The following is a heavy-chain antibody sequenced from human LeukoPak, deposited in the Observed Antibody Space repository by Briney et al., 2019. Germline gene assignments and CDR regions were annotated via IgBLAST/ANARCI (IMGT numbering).Heavy chain of an antibody. CDR3: TTTYYDLLTGYYTFDY. Sequence: GGSLRLSCEASGFTFSSYDMHWVPQASGKGLEWVGRIRSKANSYATTYAASVKGKFTISRDDSRNTAYLQMNSLKTEDTAVYYCTTTYYDLLTGYYTFDYWGQGTLATVSS. D-gene: IGHD3-9*01. CDR2: IRSKANSYAT. V-gene: IGHV3-73*01. CDR1: GFTFSSYD. J-gene: IGHJ4*02.